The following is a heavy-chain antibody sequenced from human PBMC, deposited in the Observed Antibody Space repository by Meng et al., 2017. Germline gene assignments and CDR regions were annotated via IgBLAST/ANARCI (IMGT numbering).Heavy chain of an antibody. D-gene: IGHD6-13*01. V-gene: IGHV1-3*01. Sequence: QGRLVHYGASVGKPGASVKVSCKASGYTFTSYTIHWVRQAPGQSLAWMGWIKSANGDAKYSQKFQGRLTLTRDTSASTAYLELSSLTFEDTAVYYCARGTGSSWFDPWGQGTLVTVSS. CDR1: GYTFTSYT. CDR2: IKSANGDA. CDR3: ARGTGSSWFDP. J-gene: IGHJ5*02.